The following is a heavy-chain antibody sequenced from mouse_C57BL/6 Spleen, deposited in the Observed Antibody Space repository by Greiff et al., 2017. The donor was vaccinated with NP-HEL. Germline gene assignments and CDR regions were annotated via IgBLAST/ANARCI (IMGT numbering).Heavy chain of an antibody. CDR1: GFTFSSYA. Sequence: DVMLVESGEGLVKPGGSLKLSCAASGFTFSSYAMSWVRQTPEKRLEWVAYISSGGDYIYYADTVKGRFTISRDNARNTLYLQMSSLKSEDTAMYYCTRDRPTYYSNYHFAYWGQGTLVTVSA. CDR3: TRDRPTYYSNYHFAY. J-gene: IGHJ3*01. D-gene: IGHD2-5*01. CDR2: ISSGGDYI. V-gene: IGHV5-9-1*02.